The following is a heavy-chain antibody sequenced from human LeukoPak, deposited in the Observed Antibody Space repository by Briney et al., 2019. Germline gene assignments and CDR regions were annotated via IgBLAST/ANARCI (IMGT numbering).Heavy chain of an antibody. CDR2: INHSGST. CDR3: ARGRQLGEWYYFDY. J-gene: IGHJ4*02. V-gene: IGHV4-34*01. D-gene: IGHD6-6*01. CDR1: GRSYNLYY. Sequence: SVTLSLTCAFYGRSYNLYYWSWISHPPAKGLEWIREINHSGSTIYNPFLKSGVTISVHTSKNEFSLKLSSVSAADTAVYYCARGRQLGEWYYFDYWGQGTLVTVSS.